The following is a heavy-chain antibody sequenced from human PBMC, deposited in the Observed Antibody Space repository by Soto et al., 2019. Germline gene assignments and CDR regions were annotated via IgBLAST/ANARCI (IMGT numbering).Heavy chain of an antibody. J-gene: IGHJ5*02. Sequence: SVKVSCKGSVGTFSSYTISWVRQAPGQGLEWMGRIIPILGIANYVQKFQGRVTITADKSTSTAYMELSSLRSEDTAVYYCATRAADSSSWYGFEPWGQGTLVTVSS. CDR1: VGTFSSYT. CDR2: IIPILGIA. V-gene: IGHV1-69*02. CDR3: ATRAADSSSWYGFEP. D-gene: IGHD6-13*01.